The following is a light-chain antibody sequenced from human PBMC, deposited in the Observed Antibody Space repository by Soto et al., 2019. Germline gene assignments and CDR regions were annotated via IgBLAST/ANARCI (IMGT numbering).Light chain of an antibody. V-gene: IGLV2-14*01. CDR3: FSYTTSSTLV. Sequence: QSSLTQPASVSGSPGQSITISCTGTSSDVGGYNYVSWYQHHPAKAAKLMIYEVSNRPSGVSHRFSGSKSGNTASLTISGLQGEDEADYYCFSYTTSSTLVFGGGTQLTVL. J-gene: IGLJ3*02. CDR1: SSDVGGYNY. CDR2: EVS.